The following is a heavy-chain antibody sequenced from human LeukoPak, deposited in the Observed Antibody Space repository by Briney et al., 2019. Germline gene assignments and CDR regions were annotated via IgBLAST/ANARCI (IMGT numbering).Heavy chain of an antibody. CDR2: ISYDGSNK. V-gene: IGHV3-30*03. J-gene: IGHJ4*02. D-gene: IGHD4/OR15-4a*01. Sequence: PGGSLRLSCAASGFAFSSYGMHWVRQAPGKGLEWVAVISYDGSNKFYTDSVKGRFTISRDNSKNTLYLQMNSLRVEDTAVYFCARDPGAFPYFFDCWGQGTLVTVSS. CDR3: ARDPGAFPYFFDC. CDR1: GFAFSSYG.